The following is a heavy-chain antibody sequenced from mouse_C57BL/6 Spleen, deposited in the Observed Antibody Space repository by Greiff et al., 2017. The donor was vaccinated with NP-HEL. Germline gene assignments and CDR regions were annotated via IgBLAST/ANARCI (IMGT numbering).Heavy chain of an antibody. CDR2: IYPGSGST. Sequence: QVQLQQPGAELVKPGASVKMSCKASGYTFTSYWITWVKQRPGQGLEWIGDIYPGSGSTNYNEKFKSKATLTVDTSSSTAYMQLSSLTSEDSAVYYCARWVYYYCSRYYFDYWGQGTTLTVSS. V-gene: IGHV1-55*01. CDR1: GYTFTSYW. J-gene: IGHJ2*01. D-gene: IGHD1-1*01. CDR3: ARWVYYYCSRYYFDY.